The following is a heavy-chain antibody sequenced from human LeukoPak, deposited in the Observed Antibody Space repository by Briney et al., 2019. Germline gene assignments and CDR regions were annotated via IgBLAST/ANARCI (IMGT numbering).Heavy chain of an antibody. Sequence: GGPLRLSCAASGFTFSSYSMNWVRQAPGKGLEWVSSISSSSSYIYYADSVKGRFTISRDNAKNSLYLQMNSLRAEDTAVYYCARGSGWYENDYWGQGTLVTVSS. V-gene: IGHV3-21*04. CDR3: ARGSGWYENDY. D-gene: IGHD6-19*01. CDR1: GFTFSSYS. J-gene: IGHJ4*02. CDR2: ISSSSSYI.